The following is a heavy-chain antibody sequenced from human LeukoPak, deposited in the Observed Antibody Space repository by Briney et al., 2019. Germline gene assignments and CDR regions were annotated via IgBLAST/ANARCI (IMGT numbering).Heavy chain of an antibody. CDR3: ARALQYYYDSSGYGS. CDR2: ISSYGNTI. CDR1: GFTFSDYY. Sequence: PGGSLRLSCAASGFTFSDYYMSWIRQAPGKGLEWVSYISSYGNTIYYADSVKGRFTISRDNAKNSLYLQMNSLRAEDTAVYYCARALQYYYDSSGYGSWGQGTLVTVSS. V-gene: IGHV3-11*04. D-gene: IGHD3-22*01. J-gene: IGHJ5*02.